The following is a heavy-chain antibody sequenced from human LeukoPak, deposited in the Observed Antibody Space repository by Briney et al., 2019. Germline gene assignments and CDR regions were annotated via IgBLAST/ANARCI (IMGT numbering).Heavy chain of an antibody. D-gene: IGHD3-22*01. CDR3: AKVPTSYYDSTGYPKGWFNT. CDR2: ITWNSGEI. V-gene: IGHV3-9*01. J-gene: IGHJ5*02. Sequence: PGWSLRLSCAASGFTFDDYAMHWVRQAPGKGLEWVSGITWNSGEIAYADSVKGRFTTSRDNSKNTLFLQMNSLRAEDTAIYYCAKVPTSYYDSTGYPKGWFNTWGQGTLVTASS. CDR1: GFTFDDYA.